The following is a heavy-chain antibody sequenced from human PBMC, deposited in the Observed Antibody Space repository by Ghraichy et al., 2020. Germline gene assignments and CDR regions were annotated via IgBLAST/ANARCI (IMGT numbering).Heavy chain of an antibody. Sequence: SETLSLTCAVSGGSTSSSNWWSWVRQPPGKGLEWIGEIYHSGSTNYNPSLKSRVTISVDEPKNQFSLKLSSVTAADTAVYYCARAWLFGSHYMDVWGKGTTVTVSS. CDR1: GGSTSSSNW. J-gene: IGHJ6*03. D-gene: IGHD3-22*01. V-gene: IGHV4-4*02. CDR3: ARAWLFGSHYMDV. CDR2: IYHSGST.